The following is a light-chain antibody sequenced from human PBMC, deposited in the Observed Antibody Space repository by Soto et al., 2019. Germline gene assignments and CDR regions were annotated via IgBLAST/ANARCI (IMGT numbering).Light chain of an antibody. Sequence: IQLPQSPSSLSASVGDRGTITCQASQDSSNYLNWYQQKPGKAPKLLIYDASNLETGVPSRFSGSGSGTDFTFTISSLQPEDIATYYCQQYDNLPLTFGGGTKVDIK. V-gene: IGKV1-33*01. CDR3: QQYDNLPLT. CDR1: QDSSNY. CDR2: DAS. J-gene: IGKJ4*01.